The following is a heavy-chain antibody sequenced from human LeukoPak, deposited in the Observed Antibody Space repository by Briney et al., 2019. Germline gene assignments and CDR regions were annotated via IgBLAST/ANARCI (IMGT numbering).Heavy chain of an antibody. CDR1: GFTFSSYS. J-gene: IGHJ4*02. CDR3: AREMPGIAAAGF. V-gene: IGHV3-48*04. Sequence: PGGSLRLSCAASGFTFSSYSMNWVRQAPGKGLEWVSYISSSSSTIYYADSVKGRFTISRDNAKNSLYLQMNSLRAEDTAVYCCAREMPGIAAAGFWGQGTLVTVSS. CDR2: ISSSSSTI. D-gene: IGHD6-13*01.